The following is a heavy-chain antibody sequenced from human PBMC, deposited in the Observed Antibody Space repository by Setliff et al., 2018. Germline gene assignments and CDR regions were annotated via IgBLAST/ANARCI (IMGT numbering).Heavy chain of an antibody. V-gene: IGHV4-4*07. D-gene: IGHD2-8*01. CDR3: AREDGPNYYYYYMDI. J-gene: IGHJ6*03. Sequence: SETLSLTCTVSGGSISSYYWSWIRQPAGKGLEWIGHIQTSGTTNYNPSLKSRVTISVDTSKNQFSLKLSAVTAADTAVYFCAREDGPNYYYYYMDIWGKGTMVTVSS. CDR1: GGSISSYY. CDR2: IQTSGTT.